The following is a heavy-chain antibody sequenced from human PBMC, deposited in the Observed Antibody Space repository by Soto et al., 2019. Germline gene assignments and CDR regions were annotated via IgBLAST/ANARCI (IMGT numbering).Heavy chain of an antibody. CDR2: IYSGGST. CDR3: ARARSTAAGLFDY. D-gene: IGHD6-13*01. V-gene: IGHV3-53*01. J-gene: IGHJ4*02. Sequence: EVQLVESGGGLIQPGGSLRLSCAASGFTVSSNYMTWVRQAPGKGLEWVSAIYSGGSTYYADSVKGRFTISRDNSKNTLELQMNSLRAEDRAVYYGARARSTAAGLFDYWGLGTLVTVSS. CDR1: GFTVSSNY.